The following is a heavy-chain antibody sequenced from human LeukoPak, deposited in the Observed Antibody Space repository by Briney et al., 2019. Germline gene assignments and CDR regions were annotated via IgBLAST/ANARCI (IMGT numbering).Heavy chain of an antibody. CDR2: ISTSNGNT. J-gene: IGHJ6*02. CDR3: ARAPYCSSTSCNYYYYSMGV. CDR1: GYTFTNYG. Sequence: ASVKVSCKASGYTFTNYGMSWVRQAPGQELEWMGWISTSNGNTNYAQKLQGRVTMTTDTSTSTAYMELRSLRSDDTAVYYCARAPYCSSTSCNYYYYSMGVWGQGATVTVSS. V-gene: IGHV1-18*01. D-gene: IGHD2-2*01.